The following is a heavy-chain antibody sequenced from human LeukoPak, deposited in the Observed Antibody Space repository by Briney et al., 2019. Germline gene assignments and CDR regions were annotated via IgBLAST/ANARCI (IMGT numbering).Heavy chain of an antibody. CDR3: ARDAPQVPAAGVLAS. J-gene: IGHJ5*02. Sequence: GGSLRLSCAASGFTVSDNYMSWVRQAPGKGLEWVSVMYSRGDTYYANSVKGRFTFSRDISKNTLYLQVNGLRTEDTAMYYCARDAPQVPAAGVLASWGQGTLVTVSS. V-gene: IGHV3-53*01. D-gene: IGHD6-13*01. CDR2: MYSRGDT. CDR1: GFTVSDNY.